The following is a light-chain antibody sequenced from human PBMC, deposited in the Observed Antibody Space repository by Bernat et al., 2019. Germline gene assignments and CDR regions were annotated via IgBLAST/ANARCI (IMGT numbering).Light chain of an antibody. J-gene: IGKJ1*01. CDR2: AAS. V-gene: IGKV1-27*01. Sequence: DIQMTQSPSSLSASVGDRVTITCRASQAISNYLAWYQQKPGTVPKLLIYAASTLHSGVPSRFSGSGSGTDFTLTISSLQPEDVATYYCQKYNSAPWTFGQGTKVEIK. CDR3: QKYNSAPWT. CDR1: QAISNY.